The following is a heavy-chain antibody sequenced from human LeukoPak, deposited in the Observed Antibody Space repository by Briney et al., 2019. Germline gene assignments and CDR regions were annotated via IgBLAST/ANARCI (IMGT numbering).Heavy chain of an antibody. CDR2: IYYSGST. CDR1: GGSISSYY. CDR3: AKLASIGPLVVVAATGGFDY. V-gene: IGHV4-59*01. Sequence: SETLSLTCTVSGGSISSYYWSWIRQPPGKGLEWIGYIYYSGSTNYNPSLKSRVTISVDTSKNQFSLKLSSVTAADTAVYYCAKLASIGPLVVVAATGGFDYWGQGTLVTVSS. J-gene: IGHJ4*02. D-gene: IGHD2-15*01.